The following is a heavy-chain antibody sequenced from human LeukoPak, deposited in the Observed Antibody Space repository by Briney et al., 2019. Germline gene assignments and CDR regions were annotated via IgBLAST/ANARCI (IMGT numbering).Heavy chain of an antibody. V-gene: IGHV3-9*01. CDR2: ISWNSGSI. Sequence: PGGSLRLSCAASGFTFDDYAMHWVRQAPGKGLEWVSGISWNSGSIGYADSVKGRFTISRDNAKNSLYLQMNSLRAEDTALYYCAKDTYYDILTGYFATWGQGTLVTVSS. D-gene: IGHD3-9*01. CDR3: AKDTYYDILTGYFAT. J-gene: IGHJ5*02. CDR1: GFTFDDYA.